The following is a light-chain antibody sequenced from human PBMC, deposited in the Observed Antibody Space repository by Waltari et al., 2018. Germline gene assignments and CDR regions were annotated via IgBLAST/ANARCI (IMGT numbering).Light chain of an antibody. CDR1: DSNIASFG. J-gene: IGLJ3*02. V-gene: IGLV1-40*01. CDR2: ENT. CDR3: QSYDNSLRGSVL. Sequence: QSVLTQAPSVSGAPGQRVTISCTGGDSNIASFGVNCYQHLPGRVPKLLIYENTNRPSGVPDRFSGSKSGTSASLAIEGLQPEDEGDYYCQSYDNSLRGSVLFGGGTKVTV.